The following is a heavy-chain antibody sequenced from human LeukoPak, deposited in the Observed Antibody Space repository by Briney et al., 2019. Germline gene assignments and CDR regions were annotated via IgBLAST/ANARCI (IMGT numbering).Heavy chain of an antibody. CDR1: GFTFSSYA. CDR3: ARDGHDYGGLTYAFDI. D-gene: IGHD4-23*01. V-gene: IGHV3-30-3*01. J-gene: IGHJ3*02. CDR2: ISYDGSNK. Sequence: GGSLRLSCAASGFTFSSYAMHRVRQAPGKGLEWVAVISYDGSNKYYADSVKGRFTISRDNSKNTLYLQMNSLRAEDTAVYYCARDGHDYGGLTYAFDIWGQGTMVTVSS.